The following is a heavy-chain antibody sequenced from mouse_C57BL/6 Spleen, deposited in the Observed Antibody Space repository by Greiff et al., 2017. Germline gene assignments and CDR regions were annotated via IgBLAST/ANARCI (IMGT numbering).Heavy chain of an antibody. Sequence: DVKLVESGGGLVQPKGSLKLSCAASGFSFNTYAMNWVRQAPGKGLEWVARLRSKSNNYATYYADSVKDRFTISRDDSESMLYLQMNNLKTEDTAIYYCVRHGALYAMDYWGQGTSVTVSS. J-gene: IGHJ4*01. CDR1: GFSFNTYA. V-gene: IGHV10-1*01. D-gene: IGHD3-1*01. CDR2: LRSKSNNYAT. CDR3: VRHGALYAMDY.